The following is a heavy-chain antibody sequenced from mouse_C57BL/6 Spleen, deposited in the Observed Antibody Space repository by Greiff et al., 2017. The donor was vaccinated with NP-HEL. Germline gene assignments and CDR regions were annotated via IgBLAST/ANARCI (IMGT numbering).Heavy chain of an antibody. CDR1: GYSITSGYY. J-gene: IGHJ2*01. Sequence: EVKLVESGPGLVKPSQSLSLTCSVTGYSITSGYYWNWIRQFPGNKLEWMGYISYDGSNNYNPSLKNRISITRDTSKNQFFLKLNSVTTEDTATYDCARRDYYGSSYYFDYWGQGTTLTVSS. D-gene: IGHD1-1*01. CDR3: ARRDYYGSSYYFDY. CDR2: ISYDGSN. V-gene: IGHV3-6*01.